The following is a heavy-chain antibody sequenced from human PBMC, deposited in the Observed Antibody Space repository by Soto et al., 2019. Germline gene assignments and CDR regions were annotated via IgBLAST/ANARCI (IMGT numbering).Heavy chain of an antibody. Sequence: GASVKVSCKASGGTFSSYTISWVRQAPGQGLEWMGRIIPILGIANYAQKFQGRVTITADKSTSTAYMELSSLRSEDTAVYYCAVRYYGSGSYSYNWFDPWGQGTLVTVSS. D-gene: IGHD3-10*01. CDR3: AVRYYGSGSYSYNWFDP. CDR1: GGTFSSYT. V-gene: IGHV1-69*02. CDR2: IIPILGIA. J-gene: IGHJ5*02.